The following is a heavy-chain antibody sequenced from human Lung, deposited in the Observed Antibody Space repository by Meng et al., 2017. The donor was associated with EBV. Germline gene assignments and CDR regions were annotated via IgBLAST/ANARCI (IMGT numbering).Heavy chain of an antibody. J-gene: IGHJ5*02. CDR3: ASLTEYSSGSTS. CDR2: ITPIFGTT. Sequence: QLQLVQSGAEVKKPGSSMKVSCKASGGTCSDHTISWLRQAPGHGLEWMAGITPIFGTTNYAQNFQDRVTISADTSTATLSMELISLRSDDTAVYYCASLTEYSSGSTSWGQGTLVTVSS. D-gene: IGHD6-19*01. V-gene: IGHV1-69*06. CDR1: GGTCSDHT.